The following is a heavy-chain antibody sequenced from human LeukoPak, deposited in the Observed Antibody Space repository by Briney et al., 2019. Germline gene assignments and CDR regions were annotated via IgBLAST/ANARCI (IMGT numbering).Heavy chain of an antibody. J-gene: IGHJ5*02. V-gene: IGHV4-39*01. CDR1: GGSISSGSYY. D-gene: IGHD6-6*01. Sequence: SETLSLTCTVSGGSISSGSYYWSWIRQPAGKGLERIGSIYYSGSTYYNPSLKSRVTISVDPSKNQFSLKLSSVTAADTAVYYCARRLIAARGGWFDPWGQGTLVTVSS. CDR2: IYYSGST. CDR3: ARRLIAARGGWFDP.